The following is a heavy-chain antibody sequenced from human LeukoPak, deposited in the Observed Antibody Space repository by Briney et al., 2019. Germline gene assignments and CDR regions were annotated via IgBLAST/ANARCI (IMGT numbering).Heavy chain of an antibody. Sequence: GGSLRLSCAASGLTFSNAWMSWVRQAPGKGLEWVGRIKSKTDGGTTDYAAPVKGRFTISRDDSKNTLYLQMNSLKTEDTAVYYCTTDRGLLYDFWSLNRAFDYWGQGTLVTVSS. D-gene: IGHD3-3*01. CDR2: IKSKTDGGTT. J-gene: IGHJ4*02. CDR3: TTDRGLLYDFWSLNRAFDY. CDR1: GLTFSNAW. V-gene: IGHV3-15*01.